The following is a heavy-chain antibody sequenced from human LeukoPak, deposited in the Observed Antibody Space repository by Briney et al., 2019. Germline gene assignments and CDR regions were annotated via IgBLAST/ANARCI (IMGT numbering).Heavy chain of an antibody. CDR2: TTYDGSDK. Sequence: HPGRSLRLSCAASGFTFSSYGMHWVRQAPGKGLEWVAATTYDGSDKYYADSVKGRFTISRDNPKNTLYLQMNSLRVEDTAVYYCAKDWSDLDKWGQGTLVTVSS. CDR3: AKDWSDLDK. D-gene: IGHD3-3*01. V-gene: IGHV3-30*18. CDR1: GFTFSSYG. J-gene: IGHJ4*02.